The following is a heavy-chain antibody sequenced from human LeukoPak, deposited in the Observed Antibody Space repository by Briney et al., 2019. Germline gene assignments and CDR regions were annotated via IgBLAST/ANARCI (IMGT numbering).Heavy chain of an antibody. D-gene: IGHD6-6*01. CDR2: ISSSSSYI. V-gene: IGHV3-21*01. Sequence: PGGSLRLSCAASGFTFSSYNMNWVRQAPGRGLEWVSSISSSSSYIYYADSVKGRFTISRDNSKNTLYLQMNSLRAEDTAVYYCARGSHSSSSLDYWGQGTLVTVSS. CDR1: GFTFSSYN. J-gene: IGHJ4*02. CDR3: ARGSHSSSSLDY.